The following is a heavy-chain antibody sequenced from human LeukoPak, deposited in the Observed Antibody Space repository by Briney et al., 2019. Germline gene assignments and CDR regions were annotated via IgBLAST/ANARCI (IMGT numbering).Heavy chain of an antibody. V-gene: IGHV5-51*01. CDR3: ARRRSRGRYPLDY. CDR2: IYPGDSDT. D-gene: IGHD3-16*02. Sequence: GGSLKISCKGSGYHFTSYWIGWVRQLPGKGLEWMGIIYPGDSDTRYSPSFQGQVTISADKSISTAYLQWSSLKASDTAMYYCARRRSRGRYPLDYWGQGTLVTVSS. J-gene: IGHJ4*02. CDR1: GYHFTSYW.